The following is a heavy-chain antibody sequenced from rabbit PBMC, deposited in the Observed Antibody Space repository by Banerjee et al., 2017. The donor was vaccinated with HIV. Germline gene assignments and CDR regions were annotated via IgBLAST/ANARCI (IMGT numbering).Heavy chain of an antibody. CDR3: ARDPNSDKYFVFNL. V-gene: IGHV1S45*01. CDR1: GFSFSSGLP. Sequence: QEQLVESGGGLVKPGASLTLTCKTSGFSFSSGLPLCWVRQAPGKGLEWIASIDTGDGRTYYASWAKGRFTISKTSSTTVTLQMTSLTVADTATYLCARDPNSDKYFVFNLWGPGTLVTVS. CDR2: IDTGDGRT. D-gene: IGHD1-1*01. J-gene: IGHJ4*01.